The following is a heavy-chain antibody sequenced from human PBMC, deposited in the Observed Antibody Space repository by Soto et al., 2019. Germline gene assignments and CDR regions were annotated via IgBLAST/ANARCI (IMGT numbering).Heavy chain of an antibody. Sequence: GGYLRLCWAASGCTFSRYFIHLVRQAPGKGLEWVALISYDGSNKYYADSVKGRFTISRDNSKNTLYLQMNSLRAEDTFVYYCARGFDFCGHGTLVTVYS. CDR3: ARGFDF. CDR1: GCTFSRYF. CDR2: ISYDGSNK. J-gene: IGHJ4*01. V-gene: IGHV3-30-3*01.